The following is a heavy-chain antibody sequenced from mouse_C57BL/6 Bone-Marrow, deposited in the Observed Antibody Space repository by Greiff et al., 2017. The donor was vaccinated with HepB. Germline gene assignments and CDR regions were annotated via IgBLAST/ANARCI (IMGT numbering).Heavy chain of an antibody. J-gene: IGHJ4*01. CDR1: GYTFTSYG. CDR2: IYPRSGNT. CDR3: ARNPARRAMDY. V-gene: IGHV1-81*01. Sequence: VQLQQSGAELARPGASVKLSCKASGYTFTSYGISWVKQRTGQGLEWIGEIYPRSGNTYYNEKFKGKATLTADKSSSTAYMEFRLLTSEDAAVYFGARNPARRAMDYWGQGTSVTVSS.